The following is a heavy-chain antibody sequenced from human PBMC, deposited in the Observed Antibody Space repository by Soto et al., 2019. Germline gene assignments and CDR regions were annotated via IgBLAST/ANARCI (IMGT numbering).Heavy chain of an antibody. CDR3: ARLRLGTVFYYGTDV. Sequence: PGESLKISCQGSGYSFTSYWIGWVRQMPGKGLEWMGIIYPGDSDTRYSPSFQGQVTISADKSISTAYLQWSSLKASDTAMYYCARLRLGTVFYYGTDVWGQGTTVTVSS. J-gene: IGHJ6*02. CDR2: IYPGDSDT. D-gene: IGHD1-1*01. CDR1: GYSFTSYW. V-gene: IGHV5-51*01.